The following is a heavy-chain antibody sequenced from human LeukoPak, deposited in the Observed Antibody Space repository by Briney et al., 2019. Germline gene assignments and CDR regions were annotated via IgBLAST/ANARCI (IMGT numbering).Heavy chain of an antibody. J-gene: IGHJ6*03. CDR1: GYTFTSYD. CDR2: MNPNSGNT. CDR3: ARGSSGYYYYYYMDV. V-gene: IGHV1-8*01. D-gene: IGHD6-6*01. Sequence: GASVKVSCKASGYTFTSYDINWVRQATGQGLEWMGWMNPNSGNTGYAQKFQGRVTMTRNTSISTAYMELSSLRSEDTAVYYCARGSSGYYYYYYMDVWGKGTTVTVSS.